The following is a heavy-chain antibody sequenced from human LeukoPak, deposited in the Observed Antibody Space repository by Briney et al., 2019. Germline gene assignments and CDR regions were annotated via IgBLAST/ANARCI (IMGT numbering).Heavy chain of an antibody. Sequence: ASVKVSCKASVYTFTSYYMHWVRQAPGQGLEWMGIINPSGGSTSYAQKFQGRVTMTRDTSTSTVYMELSSLRSEDTAVYYCARVGLGQWLVRHPVFDYWGQGALVTVSS. CDR2: INPSGGST. CDR1: VYTFTSYY. CDR3: ARVGLGQWLVRHPVFDY. V-gene: IGHV1-46*01. J-gene: IGHJ4*02. D-gene: IGHD6-19*01.